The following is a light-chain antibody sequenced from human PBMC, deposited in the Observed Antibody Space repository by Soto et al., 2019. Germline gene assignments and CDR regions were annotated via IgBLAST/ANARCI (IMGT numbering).Light chain of an antibody. V-gene: IGKV2-28*01. CDR3: MQSPLAFPNT. Sequence: DIAMTQSPLSLPVTPGEPASISCWSSQSLLHSDGYNYLVWYLQKTGQSPQLLISLGSYRTVGVHNSFSGRGLGTDFPLRISRVEAEDVRVYVCMQSPLAFPNTCCQGT. CDR2: LGS. CDR1: QSLLHSDGYNY. J-gene: IGKJ2*01.